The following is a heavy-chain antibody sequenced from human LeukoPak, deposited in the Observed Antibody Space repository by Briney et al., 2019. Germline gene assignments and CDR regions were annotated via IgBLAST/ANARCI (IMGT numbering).Heavy chain of an antibody. CDR3: AKGDGYKNFDY. J-gene: IGHJ4*02. Sequence: SETLSLTCTVSGGSISSYYWSWIRQPAGKGLEWIGRIYTSGSINYNPSLKSRVTMSVDTSKNEFSLNLSSVTDADTAVYYCAKGDGYKNFDYWGQGTLVAVSS. V-gene: IGHV4-4*07. CDR2: IYTSGSI. D-gene: IGHD5-24*01. CDR1: GGSISSYY.